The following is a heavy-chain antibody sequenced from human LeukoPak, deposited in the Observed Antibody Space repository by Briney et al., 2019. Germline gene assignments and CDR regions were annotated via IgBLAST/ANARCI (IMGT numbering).Heavy chain of an antibody. CDR3: ARRDGYSIFQH. Sequence: GGSLRLSCAASGFTFSSYWMHWVRQAPGKGLVWVSRINSDGSSTSYADSVKGRFTISRDNAKNSLYLQMNSLRAEDSAMYYCARRDGYSIFQHWGQGTLVTVSS. V-gene: IGHV3-74*01. D-gene: IGHD5-24*01. J-gene: IGHJ1*01. CDR2: INSDGSST. CDR1: GFTFSSYW.